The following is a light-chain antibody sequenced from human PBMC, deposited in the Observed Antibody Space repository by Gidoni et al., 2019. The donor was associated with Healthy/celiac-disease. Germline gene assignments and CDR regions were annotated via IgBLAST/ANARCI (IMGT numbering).Light chain of an antibody. CDR2: GAS. CDR1: QSVSSSY. CDR3: QQYGSSPWT. J-gene: IGKJ1*01. V-gene: IGKV3-20*01. Sequence: EIVLTQSPGTLSLSPGERATLSCRASQSVSSSYLAWYQQKPGQAPRLRIDGASSRATGIPDRFSGSGSGTDFTLTISRLEPEDFAVYYCQQYGSSPWTFGQXTKVEIK.